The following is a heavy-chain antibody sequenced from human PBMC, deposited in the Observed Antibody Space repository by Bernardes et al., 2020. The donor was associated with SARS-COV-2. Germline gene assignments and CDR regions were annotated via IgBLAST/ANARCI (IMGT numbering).Heavy chain of an antibody. D-gene: IGHD3-10*01. Sequence: SETLSLTCAVYSGSFSGYYWSWIRQTPGKGLEWIGEINDSGSTKYNPALKSRVTISVDTSKYQVSLKLGSVTTADTAVYYCARETYHYTSGSQNNWFDPWGQGTLVTVSS. V-gene: IGHV4-34*01. CDR2: INDSGST. CDR1: SGSFSGYY. CDR3: ARETYHYTSGSQNNWFDP. J-gene: IGHJ5*02.